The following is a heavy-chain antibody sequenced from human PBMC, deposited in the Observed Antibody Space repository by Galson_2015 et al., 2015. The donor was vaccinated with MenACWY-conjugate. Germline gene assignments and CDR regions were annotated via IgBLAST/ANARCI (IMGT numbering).Heavy chain of an antibody. Sequence: LRLSCAASGFIFNTYWMHWVRQAPGKGLVWVSRINPGGSSTTYADSAKDRFTISRDNAKNTLYLQMNSLRPEDTAVFYCAKTRGASFYFDSWGQGTLVTVSS. D-gene: IGHD1-26*01. J-gene: IGHJ4*02. CDR1: GFIFNTYW. CDR2: INPGGSST. CDR3: AKTRGASFYFDS. V-gene: IGHV3-74*01.